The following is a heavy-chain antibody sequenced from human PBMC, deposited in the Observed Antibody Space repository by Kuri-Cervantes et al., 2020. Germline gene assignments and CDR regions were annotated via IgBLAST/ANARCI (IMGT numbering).Heavy chain of an antibody. D-gene: IGHD6-13*01. J-gene: IGHJ6*02. CDR3: ARKLVPGSGRDRNYYYGMDV. Sequence: ASVKVSCKASGYTFTSYYMHWVRQAPGQGLEWMGIINPSGGSTSYAQKFQGRVTMTRDTSTSTVYMELSSLRSEDTAVCYCARKLVPGSGRDRNYYYGMDVWGQGTMVTVSS. V-gene: IGHV1-46*01. CDR1: GYTFTSYY. CDR2: INPSGGST.